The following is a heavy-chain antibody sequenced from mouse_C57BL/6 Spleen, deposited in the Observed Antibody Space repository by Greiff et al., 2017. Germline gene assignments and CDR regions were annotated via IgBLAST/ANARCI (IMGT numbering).Heavy chain of an antibody. J-gene: IGHJ4*01. CDR2: INPSNGGT. Sequence: QVQLQQPGTELVKPGASVKLSCKASGYTFTSYWMHWVKQRPGQGLEWIGNINPSNGGTNYNEKFKSKATLTVDKSSSTAYMQLSSLTSEDSAVYYCARPAHYYGSSPYYAMDYWGLGTSVTVSS. CDR1: GYTFTSYW. D-gene: IGHD1-1*01. CDR3: ARPAHYYGSSPYYAMDY. V-gene: IGHV1-53*01.